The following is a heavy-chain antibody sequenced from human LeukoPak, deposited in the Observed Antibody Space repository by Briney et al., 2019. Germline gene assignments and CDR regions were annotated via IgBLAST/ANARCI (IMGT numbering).Heavy chain of an antibody. CDR1: GGSISSGGYY. Sequence: SETLSLTCTVSGGSISSGGYYWSWIRQHPGKGLEWIGYIYYSGSTYYNPSLKSRVTISVDTSKNQFSLKLSSVTAADTAVYYCARESSSWYNWFDPWGQGTLVTVSS. J-gene: IGHJ5*02. D-gene: IGHD6-13*01. CDR3: ARESSSWYNWFDP. CDR2: IYYSGST. V-gene: IGHV4-31*03.